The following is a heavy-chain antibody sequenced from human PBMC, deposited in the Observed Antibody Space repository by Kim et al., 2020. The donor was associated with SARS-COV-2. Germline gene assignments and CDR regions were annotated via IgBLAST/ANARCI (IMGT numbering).Heavy chain of an antibody. CDR2: INHSGST. CDR3: ARGPYIVVVPAAMKGRPNWFDP. V-gene: IGHV4-34*01. D-gene: IGHD2-2*01. CDR1: GGSFSGYY. J-gene: IGHJ5*02. Sequence: SETLSLTCAVYGGSFSGYYWSWIRQPPGKGLEWIGEINHSGSTNYNPSLKSRVTISVDTSKNQFSLKLSSVTAVDTAVYYCARGPYIVVVPAAMKGRPNWFDPWGQGTLVTVSS.